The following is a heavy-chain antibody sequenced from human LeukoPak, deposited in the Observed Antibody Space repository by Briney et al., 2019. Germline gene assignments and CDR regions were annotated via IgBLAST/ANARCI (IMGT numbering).Heavy chain of an antibody. CDR2: IIPIFGTA. D-gene: IGHD3-3*01. CDR1: GGTFSSYA. J-gene: IGHJ6*02. Sequence: SVKVSCKASGGTFSSYAISWVRQAPGQGLEWMGGIIPIFGTANYAQKFQGRVTITADESTSTAYMELSSLRSEDTAVYYCARGIPYYDFWSGYSSSYYYYYGMDVWGQGATVTVSS. V-gene: IGHV1-69*13. CDR3: ARGIPYYDFWSGYSSSYYYYYGMDV.